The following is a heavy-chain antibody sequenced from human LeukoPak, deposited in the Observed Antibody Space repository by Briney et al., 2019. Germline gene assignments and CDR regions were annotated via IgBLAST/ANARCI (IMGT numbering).Heavy chain of an antibody. CDR3: AKDTGGFDP. Sequence: GGSLRLSCAASGFTFDDYAMHWVRQAPGKGLEWVSGFSWNSGSIGYADSVKGRFTISRDNAKNSLYLRMNSLRAEDMALYYCAKDTGGFDPWGQGTLVTVSS. J-gene: IGHJ5*02. V-gene: IGHV3-9*03. CDR1: GFTFDDYA. CDR2: FSWNSGSI.